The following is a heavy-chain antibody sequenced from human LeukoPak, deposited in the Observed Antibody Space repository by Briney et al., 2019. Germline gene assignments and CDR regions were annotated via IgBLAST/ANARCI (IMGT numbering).Heavy chain of an antibody. Sequence: PGGSLRLSCAASGFTFNDYSMNWVRQAPGKGLEWVSYISNAGSTMYYADSVRGRFTISRDNDKKSLYIQMNSLRSEDTAVYYCARGVAMIDSLHAFDIWGQGTMVTVSS. CDR2: ISNAGSTM. CDR1: GFTFNDYS. CDR3: ARGVAMIDSLHAFDI. J-gene: IGHJ3*02. D-gene: IGHD3-22*01. V-gene: IGHV3-48*01.